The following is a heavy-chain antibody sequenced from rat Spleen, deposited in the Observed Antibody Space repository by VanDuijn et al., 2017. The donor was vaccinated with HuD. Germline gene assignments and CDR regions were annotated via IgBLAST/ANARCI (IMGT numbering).Heavy chain of an antibody. CDR1: GFTFSVYG. CDR2: IINTGGST. Sequence: EVQLVESDGGLIQPGKSLKLSCAASGFTFSVYGMHWIRQAPPKGLEWVAYIINTGGSTYYPDSVKGRFTVSRDTAQNILYLQMNSLRSEETATYYCARGGFFRYWGQGTLVTVSS. CDR3: ARGGFFRY. D-gene: IGHD1-6*01. V-gene: IGHV5-19*01. J-gene: IGHJ3*01.